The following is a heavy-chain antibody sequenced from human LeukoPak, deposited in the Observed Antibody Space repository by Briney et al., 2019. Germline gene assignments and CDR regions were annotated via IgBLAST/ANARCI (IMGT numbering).Heavy chain of an antibody. CDR3: ARRRVTVVRGVDITSYYFDY. Sequence: GGSLRLSCAASGFTFSSYEMNWVRQVPGKGLEWVSGINCNGGSTGYAYSVKGRFTISRDNAKNSLFLQMNSLRAEDTALYYCARRRVTVVRGVDITSYYFDYWGQGTLVTVSS. CDR2: INCNGGST. V-gene: IGHV3-20*04. D-gene: IGHD3-10*01. J-gene: IGHJ4*02. CDR1: GFTFSSYE.